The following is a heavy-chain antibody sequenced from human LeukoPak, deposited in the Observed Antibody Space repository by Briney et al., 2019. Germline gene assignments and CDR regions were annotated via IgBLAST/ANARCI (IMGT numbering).Heavy chain of an antibody. V-gene: IGHV4-4*07. CDR3: ARDISGYKYGYSFDY. Sequence: PSETLSLTCTLSGGSICGYYGNWLRQPAGKGLEWIGRIYTSGSTNYNPSLKSRVTMSVDTSKNQFSLKLFSVTAADTAVYYCARDISGYKYGYSFDYRGQRSMVSVSS. CDR1: GGSICGYY. J-gene: IGHJ4*02. D-gene: IGHD5-18*01. CDR2: IYTSGST.